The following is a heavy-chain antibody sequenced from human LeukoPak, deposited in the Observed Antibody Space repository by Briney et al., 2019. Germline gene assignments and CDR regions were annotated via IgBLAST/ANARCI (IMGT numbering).Heavy chain of an antibody. J-gene: IGHJ5*02. D-gene: IGHD3-22*01. CDR3: AKDEPIPYYYDSSGYRYNWFDP. Sequence: GGSLRLSCAASGFKFSGYWMTWVRQAPGKGLEWVASIKQDGSEKYYVDSVKGRFTISRDKAKNSLYLHMNSLRAEDTAVYYCAKDEPIPYYYDSSGYRYNWFDPWGQGTLVTVSS. CDR1: GFKFSGYW. CDR2: IKQDGSEK. V-gene: IGHV3-7*01.